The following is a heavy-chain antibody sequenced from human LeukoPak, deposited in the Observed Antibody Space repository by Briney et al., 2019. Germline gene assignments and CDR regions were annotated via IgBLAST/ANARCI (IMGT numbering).Heavy chain of an antibody. V-gene: IGHV3-21*01. CDR3: ARDLNYYDSSGSPDY. CDR2: ISSSSSYI. CDR1: GFTFSSYS. Sequence: PGGSLRLSCAASGFTFSSYSMNWVRQAPGKGLEWVSSISSSSSYIYYADSVKGRSTISRGNAKNSLYLQMNSLRAEDTAVYYCARDLNYYDSSGSPDYWGQRTLVTVSS. D-gene: IGHD3-22*01. J-gene: IGHJ4*02.